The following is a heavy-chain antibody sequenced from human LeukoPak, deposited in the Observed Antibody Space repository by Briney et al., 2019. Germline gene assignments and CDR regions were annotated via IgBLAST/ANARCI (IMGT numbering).Heavy chain of an antibody. V-gene: IGHV3-7*01. Sequence: GGSLRLSCAASGFTFSSYGMHWVRQAPGKGLEWVADIKQDGSEKYYVHSVKGRFTISRQNAKNSLFLQMNSLRAEDTAVYYCARHRSGGSQDDAFDIWGQGTMVTVSS. CDR3: ARHRSGGSQDDAFDI. D-gene: IGHD2-15*01. CDR1: GFTFSSYG. CDR2: IKQDGSEK. J-gene: IGHJ3*02.